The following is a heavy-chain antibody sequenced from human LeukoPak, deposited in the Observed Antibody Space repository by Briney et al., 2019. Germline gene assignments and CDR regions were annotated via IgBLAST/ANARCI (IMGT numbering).Heavy chain of an antibody. CDR2: INPNSGGT. V-gene: IGHV1-2*06. J-gene: IGHJ4*02. Sequence: GASVKVPCKASGYTFTGYYMHWVRQAPGQGLEWMGRINPNSGGTNYAQKFQGRVTMTRDTSISTAYMELSRLRSDDTAVYYCARDFEAYCGGDCYSGYWGQGTLVTVSS. CDR3: ARDFEAYCGGDCYSGY. D-gene: IGHD2-21*02. CDR1: GYTFTGYY.